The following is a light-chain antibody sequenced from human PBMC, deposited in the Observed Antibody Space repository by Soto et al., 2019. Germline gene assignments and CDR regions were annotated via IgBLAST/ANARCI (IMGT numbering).Light chain of an antibody. Sequence: DIQMTQSPSTLSASVGDTVTITCRASQTISRWLAWYQQKPGKAPRLLIYTASTLESGVPSRFSASGSGTECTLTISSLHPDDFATYHCQEYNNYWTFGQGTKVDI. CDR3: QEYNNYWT. CDR2: TAS. CDR1: QTISRW. V-gene: IGKV1-5*01. J-gene: IGKJ1*01.